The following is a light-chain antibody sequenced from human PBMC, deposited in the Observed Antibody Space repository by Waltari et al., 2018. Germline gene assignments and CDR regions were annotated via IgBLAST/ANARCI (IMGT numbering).Light chain of an antibody. CDR1: SSDVGGYNY. CDR2: DVY. V-gene: IGLV2-11*01. J-gene: IGLJ2*01. CDR3: CSYAGSYTLI. Sequence: QSALTQPRSVSGSPGQSVTISCTGTSSDVGGYNYVTWYQHHPGKAPKLMLYDVYMRPSGVPERFSGSKSGNTASLTISGLQVEDEADYYCCSYAGSYTLIFGGGTKLTVL.